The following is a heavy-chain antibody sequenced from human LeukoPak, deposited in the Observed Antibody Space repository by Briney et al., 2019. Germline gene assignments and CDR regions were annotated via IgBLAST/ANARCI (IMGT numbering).Heavy chain of an antibody. Sequence: SETLSLTCTVSGGSISGYYWSWIRQPPGKRLEWIGYVYDTGATNYNPSLKSRFTISIDTSKNQFSLYLSSVTAADTAVYYCARFPLIATTRGGFDPWGQGTLVTVSS. V-gene: IGHV4-59*08. D-gene: IGHD1/OR15-1a*01. J-gene: IGHJ5*02. CDR3: ARFPLIATTRGGFDP. CDR1: GGSISGYY. CDR2: VYDTGAT.